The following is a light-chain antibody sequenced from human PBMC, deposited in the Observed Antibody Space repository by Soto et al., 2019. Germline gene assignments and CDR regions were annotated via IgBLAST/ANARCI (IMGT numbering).Light chain of an antibody. CDR1: QGLSSW. J-gene: IGKJ1*01. V-gene: IGKV1D-16*01. CDR3: QQYNSYWT. CDR2: AAS. Sequence: DIQMTQSPSSVSASVGDRVTITCRASQGLSSWLAWYQQKPGKAPKLLIYAASSLQSGVPSRFSGSGSGTDFTLTINSLQPDDFATYYCQQYNSYWTFGQGTKVEIK.